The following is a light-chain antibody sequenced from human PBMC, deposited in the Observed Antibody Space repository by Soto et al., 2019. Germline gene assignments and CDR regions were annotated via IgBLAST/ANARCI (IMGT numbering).Light chain of an antibody. CDR2: GAS. CDR1: QPVSSSY. V-gene: IGKV3-20*01. CDR3: QQCGISTWP. J-gene: IGKJ1*01. Sequence: EIVLTQSPGILSLSPGERATLSGRASQPVSSSYLAWYQQKPGQAPRLLIYGASTRATGIPDRFSGSGSGTDFTLTISRLEPEDFAVYYCQQCGISTWPFGQGTKVDIK.